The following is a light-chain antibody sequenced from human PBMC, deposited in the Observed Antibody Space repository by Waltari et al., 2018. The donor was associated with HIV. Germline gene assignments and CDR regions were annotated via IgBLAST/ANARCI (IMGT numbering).Light chain of an antibody. CDR3: ESADNSGTYWV. V-gene: IGLV3-25*03. J-gene: IGLJ3*02. CDR1: ALPNQY. Sequence: SYELTQPPSVSVSPGQTAKITCSGDALPNQYAHWYQQKPGQAPLLVIYKDTQRPSGNPERFSGSHSGTTVTLTISGVQAEDEADYYCESADNSGTYWVFGGGTKLSVL. CDR2: KDT.